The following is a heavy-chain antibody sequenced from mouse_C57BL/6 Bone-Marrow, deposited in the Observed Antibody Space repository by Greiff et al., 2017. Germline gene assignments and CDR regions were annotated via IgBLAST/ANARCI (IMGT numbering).Heavy chain of an antibody. Sequence: EVKLVESGGGLVKPGGSLKLSCAASGFTFSSYAMSWVRQTPEKRLEWVATISDGGSYTYYPDNVKGRFTISRDNAKNNLYLQMNHLKSEDTAMYYCARWLLGAMDDWGQGTSVTVSS. CDR3: ARWLLGAMDD. V-gene: IGHV5-4*03. D-gene: IGHD2-3*01. CDR2: ISDGGSYT. J-gene: IGHJ4*01. CDR1: GFTFSSYA.